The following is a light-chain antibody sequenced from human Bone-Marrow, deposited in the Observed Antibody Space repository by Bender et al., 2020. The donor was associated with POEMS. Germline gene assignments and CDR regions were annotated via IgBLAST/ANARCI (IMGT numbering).Light chain of an antibody. V-gene: IGLV2-14*03. CDR1: NTDVGGYNY. CDR2: DVT. J-gene: IGLJ2*01. Sequence: QSALTQPASVSGSPGQSITISCTGTNTDVGGYNYVSWYQLHPGKAPRLMIYDVTNRPSGVPDRFSGSKSGNTASLTVSGLQADDEADYYCQSYDSKLSNVVFGGGTKLTVL. CDR3: QSYDSKLSNVV.